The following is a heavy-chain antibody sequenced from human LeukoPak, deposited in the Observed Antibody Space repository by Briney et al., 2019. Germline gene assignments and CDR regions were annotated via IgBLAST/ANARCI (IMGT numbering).Heavy chain of an antibody. D-gene: IGHD3-10*01. CDR1: GPSFSSYS. V-gene: IGHV3-33*01. J-gene: IGHJ3*01. CDR3: GRGSWFGESKIFDF. Sequence: PGPSLSPSRAASGPSFSSYSTDSVRHAPGKGLEWVAVVRYDGIEPYNTHPVRGRLTISKDNSKKMLCLQKNSLRAEDTAVYYCGRGSWFGESKIFDFGGQGTMVTVSS. CDR2: VRYDGIEP.